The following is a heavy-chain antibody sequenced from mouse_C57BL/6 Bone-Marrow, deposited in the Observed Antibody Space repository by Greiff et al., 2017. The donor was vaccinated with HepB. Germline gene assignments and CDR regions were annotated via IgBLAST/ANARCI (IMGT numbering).Heavy chain of an antibody. J-gene: IGHJ3*01. D-gene: IGHD2-5*01. Sequence: ESGPGLVAPSQSLSITCTVSGFSLTSYGVDWVRQSPGKGLEWLGVIWGVGSTNYNSALKSRLSISKDNSKSQVFLKMNSLQTDDTAMYYCASEDYSNRFAYWGQGTLVTVSA. CDR1: GFSLTSYG. CDR3: ASEDYSNRFAY. CDR2: IWGVGST. V-gene: IGHV2-6*01.